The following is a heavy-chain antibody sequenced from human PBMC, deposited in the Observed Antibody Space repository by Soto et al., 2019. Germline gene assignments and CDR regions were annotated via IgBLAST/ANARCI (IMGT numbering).Heavy chain of an antibody. V-gene: IGHV3-23*01. D-gene: IGHD2-2*03. J-gene: IGHJ3*02. CDR3: AKVGTMDIVVVPAALGDAFDI. CDR2: ISGSGGST. Sequence: GGSLRLSCAASGFTFSSYAMSWVRQAPGKGLEWVSAISGSGGSTYYADSVKGRFTISRENSKNTLYLKMNSLRAEDTAVYYCAKVGTMDIVVVPAALGDAFDIWGQGTMVTVSS. CDR1: GFTFSSYA.